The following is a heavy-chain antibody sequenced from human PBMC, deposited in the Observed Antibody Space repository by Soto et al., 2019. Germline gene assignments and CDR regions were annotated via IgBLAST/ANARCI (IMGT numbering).Heavy chain of an antibody. CDR1: GFPSSSYS. J-gene: IGHJ4*02. CDR3: TKGLRAEASAIDS. D-gene: IGHD2-15*01. Sequence: PLRLSCAASGFPSSSYSMNWVRQAPGKGLVWVSYISSSSDGTYYADSVEGRFTISRDNSKNTLHLQMNSQTDESTAVYSCTKGLRAEASAIDSWRQGTLVTVAS. CDR2: ISSSSDGT. V-gene: IGHV3-48*02.